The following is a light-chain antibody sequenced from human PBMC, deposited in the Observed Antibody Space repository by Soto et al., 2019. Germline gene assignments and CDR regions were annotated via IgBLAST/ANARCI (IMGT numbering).Light chain of an antibody. V-gene: IGKV1-5*01. CDR1: QSISSW. J-gene: IGKJ5*01. Sequence: DNKMNQSPSTLSASEGDRVTITCRASQSISSWLAWYQQKPGKAPKLLIYDASSLKSGVPARFSGSGSGTEFTLTISSLQPDDFATYYCQQYNTYSTFGQGTRLEVK. CDR2: DAS. CDR3: QQYNTYST.